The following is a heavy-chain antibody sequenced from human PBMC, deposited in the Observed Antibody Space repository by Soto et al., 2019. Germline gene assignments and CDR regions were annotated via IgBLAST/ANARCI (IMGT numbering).Heavy chain of an antibody. D-gene: IGHD6-19*01. CDR3: ARYSYSSGWFRGYNWFDP. J-gene: IGHJ5*02. Sequence: GGSLRLSCAASGFAFSAYTMSWVRQAPGKGLEWVSYISSSGSTIYYADSVKGRFTISRDNAKNSLYLQMNSLRAEDTAVYYCARYSYSSGWFRGYNWFDPWGQGTLVTVSS. CDR2: ISSSGSTI. CDR1: GFAFSAYT. V-gene: IGHV3-11*01.